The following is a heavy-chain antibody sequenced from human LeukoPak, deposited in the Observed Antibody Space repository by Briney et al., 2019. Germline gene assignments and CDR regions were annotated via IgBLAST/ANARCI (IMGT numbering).Heavy chain of an antibody. CDR2: INHSGST. Sequence: IGEINHSGSTNYNPSLKSRVTISVATSKNQFSLKLSSVTAADTAVYYCASGIDSSGRYFDYWGQGTLVTVSS. J-gene: IGHJ4*02. D-gene: IGHD6-19*01. V-gene: IGHV4-34*01. CDR3: ASGIDSSGRYFDY.